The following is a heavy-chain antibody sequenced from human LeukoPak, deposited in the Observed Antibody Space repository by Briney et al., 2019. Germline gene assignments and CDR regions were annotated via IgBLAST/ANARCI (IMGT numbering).Heavy chain of an antibody. J-gene: IGHJ4*02. V-gene: IGHV6-1*01. CDR1: GDSVSSNSAA. CDR3: AREGLDSRGYDYGYYFDY. CDR2: TYYRSKWYN. Sequence: SQTLSLTCAISGDSVSSNSAAWNWIRQSPSRGLEWLGRTYYRSKWYNDYAVSVKSRITINPDTSKNQFSLQLNSVPPEDTAVYYCAREGLDSRGYDYGYYFDYRGQGTLVTVSS. D-gene: IGHD5-12*01.